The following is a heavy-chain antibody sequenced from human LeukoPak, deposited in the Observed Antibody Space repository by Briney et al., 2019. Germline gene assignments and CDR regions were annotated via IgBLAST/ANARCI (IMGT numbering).Heavy chain of an antibody. D-gene: IGHD3-3*01. J-gene: IGHJ3*02. CDR3: ARDLGITIFGVPYQMGAFDI. V-gene: IGHV4-4*07. CDR1: GGSISSYY. CDR2: IYTSGST. Sequence: SETLSLTCTVSGGSISSYYWSWIRQPAGKGLEWIGRIYTSGSTNYNPSLKSRVTMSVDTSKNQYSLKLSSVTAADTAVYYCARDLGITIFGVPYQMGAFDIWGQGTMVTASS.